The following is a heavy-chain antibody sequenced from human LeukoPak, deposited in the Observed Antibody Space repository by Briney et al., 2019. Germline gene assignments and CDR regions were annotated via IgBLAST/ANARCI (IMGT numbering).Heavy chain of an antibody. CDR1: GFTFSSYE. CDR3: AELGITMIGGV. D-gene: IGHD3-10*02. CDR2: ISSSGSTI. V-gene: IGHV3-48*03. Sequence: GGSLRLSCAASGFTFSSYEMNWVRQAPGNGLEWVSYISSSGSTIYYAVSVKGRFTISRDNATNSLYLQMNSLRAEDTAVYYCAELGITMIGGVWGKGTTVTISS. J-gene: IGHJ6*04.